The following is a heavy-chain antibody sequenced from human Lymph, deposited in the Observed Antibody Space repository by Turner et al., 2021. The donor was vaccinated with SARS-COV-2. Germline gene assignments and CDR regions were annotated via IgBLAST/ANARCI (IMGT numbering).Heavy chain of an antibody. CDR1: GFTFISYG. CDR3: AWALYYYYGMDV. CDR2: ISYDGGHK. Sequence: QVQLVESGGGVVQPGRSLRLSCAASGFTFISYGMHWVRQAPGKGLEWLAVISYDGGHKSYADSVKGRFTISRDNSKNTLYLQMISLRAEDTAVYYCAWALYYYYGMDVWGQGTTVTVSS. J-gene: IGHJ6*02. V-gene: IGHV3-30*03.